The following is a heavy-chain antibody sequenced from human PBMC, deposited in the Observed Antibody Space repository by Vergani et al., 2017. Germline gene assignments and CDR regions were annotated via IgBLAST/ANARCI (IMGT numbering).Heavy chain of an antibody. D-gene: IGHD3-3*01. CDR2: IYYSGST. J-gene: IGHJ6*03. V-gene: IGHV4-59*01. CDR1: GGSISSYY. Sequence: QVQLQESGPGLVKPSETLSLTCTVSGGSISSYYWSWIRQPPGKGLEWIGYIYYSGSTNYNPSLKSRVTISVDTSKNQFSLKLSSVTAADTAVYYCARVQYYDFWSGYYKMGNYYYYYMDVWGKGP. CDR3: ARVQYYDFWSGYYKMGNYYYYYMDV.